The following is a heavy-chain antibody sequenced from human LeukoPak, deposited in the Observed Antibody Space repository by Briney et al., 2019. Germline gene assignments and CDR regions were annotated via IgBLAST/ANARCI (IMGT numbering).Heavy chain of an antibody. CDR2: IYHSGST. D-gene: IGHD3-10*01. Sequence: SETLSLTCTVSGYSISSGYYWGWIRQPPGKGLEWIGSIYHSGSTYYNPSLKSRVTISVDTSKNQFSLKLSSVTAADTAVYYCARDSGFFLNNWFDPWGQGTLVTVSS. CDR1: GYSISSGYY. CDR3: ARDSGFFLNNWFDP. J-gene: IGHJ5*02. V-gene: IGHV4-38-2*02.